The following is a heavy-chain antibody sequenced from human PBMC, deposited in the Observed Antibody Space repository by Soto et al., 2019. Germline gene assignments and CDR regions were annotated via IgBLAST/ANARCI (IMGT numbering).Heavy chain of an antibody. CDR2: IYYSGST. CDR1: GGSISSYY. D-gene: IGHD4-4*01. V-gene: IGHV4-59*08. CDR3: ARHHSNYGVNYYYMDV. J-gene: IGHJ6*03. Sequence: EPLSLTCTVSGGSISSYYWSWIRQPPGKGLEWIGYIYYSGSTNYNPSLKSRVTISVDTSKNQFSLKLSSVTAADTAVYYCARHHSNYGVNYYYMDVWGKGTTVTVSS.